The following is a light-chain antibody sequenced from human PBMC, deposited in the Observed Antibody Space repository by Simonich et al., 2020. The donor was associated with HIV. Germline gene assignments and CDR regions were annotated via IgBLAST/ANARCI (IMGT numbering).Light chain of an antibody. Sequence: SYELTQPPSVSVSPGQTARITCSGDALPKQYAHWSQQKPGQAPVLVIYRDRERPSEIPERFSGSSSGTTVTLTISGVQAEDEADYYCQSADSSGTYWVFGGGTKLTVL. V-gene: IGLV3-25*03. CDR1: ALPKQY. CDR3: QSADSSGTYWV. J-gene: IGLJ3*02. CDR2: RDR.